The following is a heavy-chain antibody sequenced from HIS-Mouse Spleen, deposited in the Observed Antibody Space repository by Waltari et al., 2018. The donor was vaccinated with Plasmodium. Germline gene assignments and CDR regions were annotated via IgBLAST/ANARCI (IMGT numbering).Heavy chain of an antibody. V-gene: IGHV4-39*07. CDR1: VAPIAISGYS. CDR2: FYYSGST. Sequence: HLRSPAPGWGKPPETLSLPCPALVAPIAISGYSWAWIRQPPGRGLDGFGRFYYSGSTYDNPSLKSRVTISVDTSKNQFSLKLSSVTAADTAVYYCARDRITGTSYFDYWGQGTLVTVSS. CDR3: ARDRITGTSYFDY. J-gene: IGHJ4*02. D-gene: IGHD1-7*01.